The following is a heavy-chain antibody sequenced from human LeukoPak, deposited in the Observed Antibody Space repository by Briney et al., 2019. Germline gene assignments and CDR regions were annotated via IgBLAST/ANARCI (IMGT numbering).Heavy chain of an antibody. J-gene: IGHJ4*02. Sequence: GGSLRLSCAASGFTFSDYYMNWIRQAPGKGLEWVSYISSSGSTINYADSVKGRFTISRDNAKNSLYLQMTSLRAEDTAVYYCARYHYYSATSCSYQGPSLDYWGQGTLVTVSS. CDR1: GFTFSDYY. CDR2: ISSSGSTI. D-gene: IGHD2-2*01. CDR3: ARYHYYSATSCSYQGPSLDY. V-gene: IGHV3-11*04.